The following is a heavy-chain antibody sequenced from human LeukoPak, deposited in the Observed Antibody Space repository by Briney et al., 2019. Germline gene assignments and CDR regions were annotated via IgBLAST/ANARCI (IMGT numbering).Heavy chain of an antibody. J-gene: IGHJ4*02. CDR2: INPNSGGT. CDR3: ARSPHILTGENFDY. V-gene: IGHV1-2*02. Sequence: ASVKVSCKASGYTFTGYYMHWVRQAPGQGLEWMGWINPNSGGTNYAQKFQGRVTMTRDTSINTAYLELTRLRSDDTAMYYCARSPHILTGENFDYWGQGTLVTVSS. CDR1: GYTFTGYY. D-gene: IGHD3-9*01.